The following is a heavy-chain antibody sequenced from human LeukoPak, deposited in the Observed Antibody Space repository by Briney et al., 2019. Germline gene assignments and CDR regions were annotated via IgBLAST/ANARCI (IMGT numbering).Heavy chain of an antibody. Sequence: GGSLRLSCAASGFTFSSYAMHWVRQAPGKGLEWVAVISYDGSNKYYADSVKGRFTISRDNSKNTLYLQMNSLRAEDTAVYYCARAVWDSSGHLFDYWGQGTLVTVSS. J-gene: IGHJ4*02. CDR3: ARAVWDSSGHLFDY. D-gene: IGHD3-22*01. CDR1: GFTFSSYA. CDR2: ISYDGSNK. V-gene: IGHV3-30*04.